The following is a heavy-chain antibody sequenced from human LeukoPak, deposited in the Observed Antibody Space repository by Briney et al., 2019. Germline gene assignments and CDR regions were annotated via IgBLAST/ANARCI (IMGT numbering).Heavy chain of an antibody. Sequence: GGSLRLSCAASGFTFSSYEMNWVRQAPGKGLEWVSYISSSGSTIYYADSVKGRFTISRDNAKNSLYLQMNSLRAEDTAVYYCARGDSYNAFDYWGQGTLVTVSS. CDR2: ISSSGSTI. D-gene: IGHD5-24*01. CDR1: GFTFSSYE. CDR3: ARGDSYNAFDY. J-gene: IGHJ4*02. V-gene: IGHV3-48*03.